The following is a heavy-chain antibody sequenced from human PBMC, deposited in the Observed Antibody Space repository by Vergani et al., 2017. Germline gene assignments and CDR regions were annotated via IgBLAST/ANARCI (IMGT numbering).Heavy chain of an antibody. Sequence: EVQLVESGGGLVKPGGSLRLSCVASGFTFGSYSMNWVRQAPGKGLEWVSFISSSSSYRYYADSVKGRFTISRDNGEYSLLLQMNSLRPEDTAVYYCASGVPGYQLATQNFQHWGQGTLVTVSS. CDR2: ISSSSSYR. J-gene: IGHJ1*01. D-gene: IGHD2-2*01. V-gene: IGHV3-21*01. CDR1: GFTFGSYS. CDR3: ASGVPGYQLATQNFQH.